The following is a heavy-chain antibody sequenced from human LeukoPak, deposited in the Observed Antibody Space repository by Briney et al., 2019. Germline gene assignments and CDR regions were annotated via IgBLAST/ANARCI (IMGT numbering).Heavy chain of an antibody. J-gene: IGHJ5*02. Sequence: SVKVSCKASGGTFSSYAISWVRQAPGQGLEWMGRIIPIFGIAKYAQKFQGRVTITADKSTSTAYMELSSLRSEDTAVYYCVRQRIFGVLPHNWFDPWGKGTLVSVSS. CDR1: GGTFSSYA. CDR2: IIPIFGIA. D-gene: IGHD3-3*01. V-gene: IGHV1-69*04. CDR3: VRQRIFGVLPHNWFDP.